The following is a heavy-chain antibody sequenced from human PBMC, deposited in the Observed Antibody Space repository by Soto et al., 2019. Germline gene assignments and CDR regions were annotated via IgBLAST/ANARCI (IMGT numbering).Heavy chain of an antibody. J-gene: IGHJ6*03. CDR1: GGSFSGYY. D-gene: IGHD3-3*01. CDR2: INHSGST. V-gene: IGHV4-34*01. CDR3: ARGVSNYDFWSGYSHYYYYMDV. Sequence: PSETLSLTCAVYGGSFSGYYWSWIRQPPWKGLEWIGEINHSGSTNYNPSLKSRVTISVDTSKSQFSLKLSSVTAADTAIYYCARGVSNYDFWSGYSHYYYYMDVWGKGTTVTVSS.